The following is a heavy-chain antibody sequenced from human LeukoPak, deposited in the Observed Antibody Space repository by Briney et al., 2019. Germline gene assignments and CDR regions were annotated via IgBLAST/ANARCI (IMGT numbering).Heavy chain of an antibody. CDR3: AKSNRITMRVDSYFDY. Sequence: GGSLRLSCAVSGFTFSGFGMNWVRQAPGKGLEWVSSISSSSSYIYYADSVKGRFTISRDNSKNTLYLQMNTLRAEDTAVYYCAKSNRITMRVDSYFDYWGQGTLVTVSS. V-gene: IGHV3-21*04. CDR1: GFTFSGFG. D-gene: IGHD3-22*01. CDR2: ISSSSSYI. J-gene: IGHJ4*02.